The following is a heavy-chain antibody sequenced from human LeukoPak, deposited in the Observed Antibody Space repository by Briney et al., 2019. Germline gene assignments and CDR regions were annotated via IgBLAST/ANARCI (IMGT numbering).Heavy chain of an antibody. CDR2: ISGDGGST. CDR3: AKTFGSYYDY. V-gene: IGHV3-43*02. D-gene: IGHD1-26*01. Sequence: GGSLRLSCAASGFTFDDYAMHWVRQAPGKGLEWVSLISGDGGSTYYADSVKGRFTISRDNSKNSLYLQMNSLRTEDTALCYCAKTFGSYYDYWGQGTLVTVSS. CDR1: GFTFDDYA. J-gene: IGHJ4*02.